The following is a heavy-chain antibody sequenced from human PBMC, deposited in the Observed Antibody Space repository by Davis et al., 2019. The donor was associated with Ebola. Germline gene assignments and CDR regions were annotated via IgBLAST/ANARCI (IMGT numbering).Heavy chain of an antibody. D-gene: IGHD2-15*01. Sequence: GESLKISCTASGFTFGDDAMSWVRQAPGKGMEWVGFIRSKAYGGTTEYAASVKGRFTIPRDDSKSIAYLQMNSLKTEDTAVYYCTRDARRVRIYGMDVWGQETTVTVSS. CDR2: IRSKAYGGTT. V-gene: IGHV3-49*04. J-gene: IGHJ6*02. CDR1: GFTFGDDA. CDR3: TRDARRVRIYGMDV.